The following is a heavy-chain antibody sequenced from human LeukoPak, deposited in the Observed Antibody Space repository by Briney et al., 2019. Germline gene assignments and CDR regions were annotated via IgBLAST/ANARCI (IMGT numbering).Heavy chain of an antibody. CDR1: GYSISSGYY. V-gene: IGHV4-38-2*02. Sequence: TSETLSLTCTVSGYSISSGYYWGWIRQPPGKGLEWLASIYHSGTIYYNPSLESRVTISVDTSKNQFSLKLTSVTAADTAVYYCARGLGRQQLVSPFDYWGQGTLVTVSS. CDR3: ARGLGRQQLVSPFDY. J-gene: IGHJ4*02. CDR2: IYHSGTI. D-gene: IGHD6-13*01.